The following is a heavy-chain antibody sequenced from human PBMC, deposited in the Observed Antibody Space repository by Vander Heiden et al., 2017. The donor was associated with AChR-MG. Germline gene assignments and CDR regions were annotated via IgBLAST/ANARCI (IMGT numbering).Heavy chain of an antibody. CDR3: AKFPTFCGGDCYLLDYFDY. Sequence: EVQLLESGGGLVQPGGSLRLSCAASGFTFSSYAMSWVRQAPGKGLEWVSAISGSGGSTYYADSVKGRFTISRDNSKNTLYLQMNSLRAEDTAVYYCAKFPTFCGGDCYLLDYFDYWGQGTLVTVSS. CDR2: ISGSGGST. D-gene: IGHD2-21*02. J-gene: IGHJ4*02. CDR1: GFTFSSYA. V-gene: IGHV3-23*01.